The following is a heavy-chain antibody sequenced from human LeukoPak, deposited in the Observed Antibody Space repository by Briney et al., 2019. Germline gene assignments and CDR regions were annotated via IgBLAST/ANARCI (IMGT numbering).Heavy chain of an antibody. V-gene: IGHV3-30-3*01. CDR3: ARDSYSYGPQYYFDY. Sequence: GGSLRLSCAASGFTFSSYAMHWVRQAPGKGLEWVAVISYDGSNKYYADSVKGRFTISRDNSKNTLYLQMNSLRAEDTAVYYCARDSYSYGPQYYFDYWGQGTLVTVSS. CDR2: ISYDGSNK. J-gene: IGHJ4*02. D-gene: IGHD5-18*01. CDR1: GFTFSSYA.